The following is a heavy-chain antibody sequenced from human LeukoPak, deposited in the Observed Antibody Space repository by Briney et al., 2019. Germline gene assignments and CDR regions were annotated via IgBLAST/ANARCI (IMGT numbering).Heavy chain of an antibody. V-gene: IGHV5-51*01. CDR2: IYPGDSDT. D-gene: IGHD7-27*01. CDR3: ASILTGYRYYYYYMDV. Sequence: GESLKISCKGSGYSFTSYWIGWVRQMPGKGLEWMGIIYPGDSDTRYSPSFQGQVTISADKSISTAYLQWSSLKASDTAMYYCASILTGYRYYYYYMDVWGKGTTVTVSS. J-gene: IGHJ6*03. CDR1: GYSFTSYW.